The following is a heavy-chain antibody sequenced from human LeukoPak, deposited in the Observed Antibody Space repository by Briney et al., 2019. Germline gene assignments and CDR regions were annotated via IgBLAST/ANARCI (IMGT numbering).Heavy chain of an antibody. CDR1: GYTFTGYY. Sequence: ASVEVSCKASGYTFTGYYMHWVRQAPGQGLEWMGWINPNSGGTNYAQKFQGRVTMTRDTSISTAYMELSRLRSDDTAVYYCARDPGGRNWGLYWDQGTLVTVSS. CDR3: ARDPGGRNWGLY. V-gene: IGHV1-2*02. CDR2: INPNSGGT. D-gene: IGHD7-27*01. J-gene: IGHJ4*02.